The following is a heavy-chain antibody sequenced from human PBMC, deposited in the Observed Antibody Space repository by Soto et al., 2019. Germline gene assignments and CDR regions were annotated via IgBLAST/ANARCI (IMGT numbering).Heavy chain of an antibody. V-gene: IGHV3-15*01. CDR1: GFTFTNAW. Sequence: EVQLVESGGGLVKPGGSLRLSCAASGFTFTNAWMNWVRQAPGKGLESIGRIKSKTDGGTTDYTAPVKGRFIISRDDSKYTLFLQMSSLQIEDTAVYYCVTDSLVWGQGTLVTVFS. CDR2: IKSKTDGGTT. D-gene: IGHD2-15*01. CDR3: VTDSLV. J-gene: IGHJ4*02.